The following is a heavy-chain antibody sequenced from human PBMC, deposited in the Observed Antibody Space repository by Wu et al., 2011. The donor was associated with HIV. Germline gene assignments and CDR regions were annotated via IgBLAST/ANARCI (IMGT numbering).Heavy chain of an antibody. D-gene: IGHD1-14*01. Sequence: TFNSYAISWVRQALDKGLSGWKDHPYLWYSKLRTEFQGRVTITADESTSTAYMELSSLRSEDTAVFYCARDRTNHVFDSWGQGTLVTVSS. CDR2: HPYLWYS. J-gene: IGHJ4*02. CDR1: TFNSYA. V-gene: IGHV1-69*15. CDR3: ARDRTNHVFDS.